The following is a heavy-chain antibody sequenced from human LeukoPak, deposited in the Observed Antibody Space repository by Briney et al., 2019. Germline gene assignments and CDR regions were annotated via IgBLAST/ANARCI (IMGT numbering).Heavy chain of an antibody. CDR2: ISSSSSYI. J-gene: IGHJ4*02. CDR3: AREGKAAAGTSFDY. Sequence: GGSLRLSCAASGFTFSNAWMSWVRQAPGKGLEWVSSISSSSSYIYYADSVKGRFTISRDNAKNSLYLQMNSLRAEDTAVYYCAREGKAAAGTSFDYWGQGTLVTVSS. D-gene: IGHD6-13*01. V-gene: IGHV3-21*01. CDR1: GFTFSNAW.